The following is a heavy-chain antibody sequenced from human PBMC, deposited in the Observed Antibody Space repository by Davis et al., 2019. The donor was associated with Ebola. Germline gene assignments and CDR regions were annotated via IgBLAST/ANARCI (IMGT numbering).Heavy chain of an antibody. CDR1: GFNFDNSA. D-gene: IGHD6-25*01. CDR3: AIFYRIGAAGYPPF. Sequence: GASLKISCAASGFNFDNSAMSWLRQAPGKGPEWVSVVSRSGSTTYYADSVKGRFTISRDDSKKVLYLEMKSLSEADTALYYCAIFYRIGAAGYPPFWGRGTQIIVS. CDR2: VSRSGSTT. V-gene: IGHV3-23*01. J-gene: IGHJ4*02.